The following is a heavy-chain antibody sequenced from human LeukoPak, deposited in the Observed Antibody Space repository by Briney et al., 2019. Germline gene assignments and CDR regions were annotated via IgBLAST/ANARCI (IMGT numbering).Heavy chain of an antibody. Sequence: GGSLRLSCAASGFTFSSYSMNWVRQAPGKGLEWVSSISSSSSYIYYADSVKGRFTISRDNAKNSLYLQMNSLRAEDTAVYYCARGGSGTLDAFDTWGQGTMVTVSS. V-gene: IGHV3-21*01. CDR1: GFTFSSYS. CDR2: ISSSSSYI. D-gene: IGHD3-10*01. CDR3: ARGGSGTLDAFDT. J-gene: IGHJ3*02.